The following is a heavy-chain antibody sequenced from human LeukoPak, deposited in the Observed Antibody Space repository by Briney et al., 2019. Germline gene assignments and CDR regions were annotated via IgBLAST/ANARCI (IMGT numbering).Heavy chain of an antibody. J-gene: IGHJ4*02. Sequence: SETLSLTCAVYGGSFSGYYWSWIRQPPGKGLEWIGEINHSGSTNYNPSLKSRVTISVDTSKNQFSLKLSSVTAADTAVYYCARGATVVPAAIDYWGQGTLVTVSS. V-gene: IGHV4-34*01. CDR2: INHSGST. CDR1: GGSFSGYY. CDR3: ARGATVVPAAIDY. D-gene: IGHD2-2*01.